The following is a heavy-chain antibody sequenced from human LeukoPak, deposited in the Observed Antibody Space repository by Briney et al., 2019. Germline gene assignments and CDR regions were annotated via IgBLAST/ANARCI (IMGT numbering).Heavy chain of an antibody. CDR1: GFTFRSYG. CDR2: IWYDGSNK. J-gene: IGHJ4*02. CDR3: ARNADTAMGPFDY. V-gene: IGHV3-33*01. Sequence: GRSLRLSCAASGFTFRSYGMHWVRQAPGKGLEWVAVIWYDGSNKYYADSVKGRFTISRDNSKNTLYLQMNSLRAEDTAVYYCARNADTAMGPFDYWGQGTLVTVSS. D-gene: IGHD5-18*01.